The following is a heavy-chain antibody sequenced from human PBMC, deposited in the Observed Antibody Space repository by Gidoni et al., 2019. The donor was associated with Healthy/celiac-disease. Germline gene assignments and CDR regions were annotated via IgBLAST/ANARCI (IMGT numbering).Heavy chain of an antibody. D-gene: IGHD1-26*01. CDR3: AKDGELGPRWWDY. CDR1: GFTFRSYA. CDR2: ISGSGGST. Sequence: EVQLLESGGGLVQPGGSLRLSCAAPGFTFRSYAMSWVRQAPGKGLEWVSAISGSGGSTYYADSVKGRFTISRDNSKNTLYLQMNSLRAEDTAVYYCAKDGELGPRWWDYWGQGTLVTVSS. V-gene: IGHV3-23*01. J-gene: IGHJ4*02.